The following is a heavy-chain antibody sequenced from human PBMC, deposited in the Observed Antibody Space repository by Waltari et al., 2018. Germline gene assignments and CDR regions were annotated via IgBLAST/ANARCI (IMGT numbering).Heavy chain of an antibody. CDR3: AKVTAFGSGSYDF. D-gene: IGHD3-10*01. V-gene: IGHV3-9*01. CDR1: GFTFDDYA. CDR2: ISWNSGTI. J-gene: IGHJ4*02. Sequence: EVQLVESGGGLVQPGRSLRLSCAASGFTFDDYAMHWVRQTPGKGLEWVAGISWNSGTIVYADSVKGRFTISRDNAKNPLYLQMNSLRVEDTALYYCAKVTAFGSGSYDFWGQGTLVTVSS.